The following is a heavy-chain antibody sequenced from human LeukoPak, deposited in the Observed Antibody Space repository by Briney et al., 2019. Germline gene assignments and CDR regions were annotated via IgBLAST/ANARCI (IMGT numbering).Heavy chain of an antibody. CDR2: ISYDGSNK. CDR1: GFTFSSYA. J-gene: IGHJ4*02. CDR3: AREPPDSGHFDY. Sequence: GGSLRLSCAASGFTFSSYAMHWVRQAPGKGLEWVAVISYDGSNKYYADSVKGRFTISRDNSKNTLYLQMNSLRAEDTAVYYCAREPPDSGHFDYWGQGTLVTVSS. D-gene: IGHD1-26*01. V-gene: IGHV3-30*04.